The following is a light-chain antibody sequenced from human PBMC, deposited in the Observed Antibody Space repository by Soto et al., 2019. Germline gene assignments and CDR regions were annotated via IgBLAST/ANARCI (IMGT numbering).Light chain of an antibody. Sequence: IVLTQSPGTLSLSPGERATLSCRASQNIGTYLARYQHKPGQAPSVLLFGASTRSNGVPDRFSGRGSETDFTLTISRPHPADFAVYYCQQYVTTPRWTFGHRTKVDI. J-gene: IGKJ1*01. CDR3: QQYVTTPRWT. V-gene: IGKV3-20*01. CDR2: GAS. CDR1: QNIGTY.